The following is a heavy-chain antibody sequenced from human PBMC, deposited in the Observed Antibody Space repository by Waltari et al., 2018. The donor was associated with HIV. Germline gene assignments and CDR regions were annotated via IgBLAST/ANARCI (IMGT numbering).Heavy chain of an antibody. Sequence: EVQLVESGGGLVQPGGSLRLSCAASGFTFRSYSMTWVRQAPGKGLEWVSYISSSSSTIYYADSVKGRFNISRDNAKNSLYLQMNSLRDEDTAVYYCARVVTIFGVVIDYWGQGTLVTVSS. CDR1: GFTFRSYS. CDR3: ARVVTIFGVVIDY. D-gene: IGHD3-3*01. J-gene: IGHJ4*02. CDR2: ISSSSSTI. V-gene: IGHV3-48*02.